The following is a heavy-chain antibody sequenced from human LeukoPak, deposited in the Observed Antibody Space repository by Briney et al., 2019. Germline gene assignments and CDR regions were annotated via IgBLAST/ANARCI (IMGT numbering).Heavy chain of an antibody. D-gene: IGHD6-13*01. Sequence: GGSLRLSCAASGFTFSSYGMHWVRQAPGKGLEWVAVISYDGSNKYYADSVKGRFTISRDNSKNTLYLQMNSLRAEDTAVYYCAVGDSSSWYVGEYFQHWGQGTLVTVSS. V-gene: IGHV3-30*03. CDR1: GFTFSSYG. CDR3: AVGDSSSWYVGEYFQH. J-gene: IGHJ1*01. CDR2: ISYDGSNK.